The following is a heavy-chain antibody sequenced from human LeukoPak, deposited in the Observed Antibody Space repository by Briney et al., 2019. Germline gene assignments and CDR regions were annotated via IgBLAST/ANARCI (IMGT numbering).Heavy chain of an antibody. J-gene: IGHJ4*02. V-gene: IGHV3-30*02. Sequence: GGSLRLSCAASGFTFSSYGMHWVRQAPGKGLEWVSFIRYDGSNKYYADSVKGRFTISRDNSKNTLYLQMNSLRAEDTAVYYCAKDRGYSSGPQTYWGQGTLVTVSS. CDR1: GFTFSSYG. CDR3: AKDRGYSSGPQTY. CDR2: IRYDGSNK. D-gene: IGHD6-19*01.